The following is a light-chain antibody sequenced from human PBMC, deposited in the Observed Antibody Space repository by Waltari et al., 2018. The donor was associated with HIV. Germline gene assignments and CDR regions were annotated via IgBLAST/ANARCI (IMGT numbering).Light chain of an antibody. Sequence: QSVLTQPPSASGTPGQRVTISCSGSSSNIGSNTVNWYQQLPGTAPKLLMYSNNQRPSGVPDRISGSKSGTSASLAISGLQSEDEADYYCAAWDDSLNGGVFGGGTKLTVL. CDR1: SSNIGSNT. CDR2: SNN. V-gene: IGLV1-44*01. CDR3: AAWDDSLNGGV. J-gene: IGLJ3*02.